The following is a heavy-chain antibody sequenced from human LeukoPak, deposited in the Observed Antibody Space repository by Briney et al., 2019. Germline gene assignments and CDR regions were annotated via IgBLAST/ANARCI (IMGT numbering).Heavy chain of an antibody. CDR3: ATPDSSGYYYLY. CDR2: IQYDGSNK. CDR1: GFTFSTYG. V-gene: IGHV3-30*02. D-gene: IGHD3-22*01. Sequence: GGSLRLSCAASGFTFSTYGIHWVRQAPGKGLEWVSFIQYDGSNKYYADSVKGRFTISRANSKNTLYLQMNSLRAEDTAVYYCATPDSSGYYYLYWGQGTLVTVSS. J-gene: IGHJ4*02.